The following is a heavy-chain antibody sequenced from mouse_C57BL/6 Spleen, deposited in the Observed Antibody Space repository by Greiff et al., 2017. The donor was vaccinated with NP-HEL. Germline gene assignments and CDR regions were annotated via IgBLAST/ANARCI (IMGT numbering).Heavy chain of an antibody. CDR3: ARERGSLGAMDY. Sequence: DVKLVESGGGLVKPGGSLKLSCAASGFTFSDYGMHWVRQAPEKGLEWVAYISSGSSTIYYADTVKGRFTISRDNAKNTLCLQMTRLRSEDTAMYYCARERGSLGAMDYWGQGTSVTVSS. V-gene: IGHV5-17*01. J-gene: IGHJ4*01. CDR1: GFTFSDYG. D-gene: IGHD6-2*01. CDR2: ISSGSSTI.